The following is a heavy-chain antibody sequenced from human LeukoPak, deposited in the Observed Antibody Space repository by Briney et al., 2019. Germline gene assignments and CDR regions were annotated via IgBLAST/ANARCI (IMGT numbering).Heavy chain of an antibody. D-gene: IGHD4-17*01. J-gene: IGHJ5*02. V-gene: IGHV4-34*01. CDR2: INHSGST. CDR3: ARGDYGDYWFDP. CDR1: GGFISNYY. Sequence: SETLSLTCTVSGGFISNYYWSWIRQPPGKGLEWIGEINHSGSTNYNPSLKSRVTISVDTSKNQFSLKLSSVTAADTAVYYCARGDYGDYWFDPWGQGTLVTVSS.